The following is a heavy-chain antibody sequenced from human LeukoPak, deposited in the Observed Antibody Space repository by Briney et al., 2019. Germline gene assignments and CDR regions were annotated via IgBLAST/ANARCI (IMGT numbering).Heavy chain of an antibody. CDR1: GFTFSSYA. CDR2: ISYDGSNK. Sequence: GGSLRLSCAASGFTFSSYAMHWVRQAPGKGLEWVAVISYDGSNKYYADSVKGRFTISRDNTKNSLYLQMNGLRAEDTAVYYCARTATVTTYYYYGMDVWGQGTTVTVSS. V-gene: IGHV3-30-3*01. J-gene: IGHJ6*02. D-gene: IGHD4-11*01. CDR3: ARTATVTTYYYYGMDV.